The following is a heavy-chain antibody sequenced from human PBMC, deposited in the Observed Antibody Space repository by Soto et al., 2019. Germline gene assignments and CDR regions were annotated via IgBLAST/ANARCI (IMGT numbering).Heavy chain of an antibody. J-gene: IGHJ4*02. V-gene: IGHV3-7*01. CDR2: IKYDGSEK. D-gene: IGHD3-10*01. CDR3: ARDCYYGTGSYYTPCFDF. CDR1: GFTFRNYW. Sequence: GESLKISCAASGFTFRNYWMSWVRQAPGKGLEWVANIKYDGSEKYYVDSVKGRFTISRDNAKNSLYLQMNSLRAEDTALYYCARDCYYGTGSYYTPCFDFSGQVPQVTFSS.